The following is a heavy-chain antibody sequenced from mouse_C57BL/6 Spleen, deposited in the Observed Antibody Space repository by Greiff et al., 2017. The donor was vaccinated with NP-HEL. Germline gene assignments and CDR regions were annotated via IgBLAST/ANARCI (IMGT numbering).Heavy chain of an antibody. CDR1: GYTFTSYW. V-gene: IGHV1-5*01. J-gene: IGHJ4*01. Sequence: VQLQQSGTVLARPGASVKMSCKTSGYTFTSYWMHWVKQRPGQGLEWIGAIYPGNSDTSYNQKFKGKAKLTAVTSASTAYMELSSLTNEDSAVYYCTREDGYYPFYAMDYWGQGTSVTVSS. CDR2: IYPGNSDT. D-gene: IGHD2-3*01. CDR3: TREDGYYPFYAMDY.